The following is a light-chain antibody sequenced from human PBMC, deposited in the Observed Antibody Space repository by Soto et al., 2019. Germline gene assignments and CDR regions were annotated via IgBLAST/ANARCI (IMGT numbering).Light chain of an antibody. CDR3: QTWGTGIRV. CDR2: LNSDGSH. J-gene: IGLJ1*01. Sequence: QSVLTQSPSASASLGASVKLTCTLSSGHSSYAIAWHQQQPEKGPRYLMKLNSDGSHSKGDGIPDRFSGSSSGAERYLTISSRQSEDAADYYCQTWGTGIRVFGTGTKLTVL. V-gene: IGLV4-69*01. CDR1: SGHSSYA.